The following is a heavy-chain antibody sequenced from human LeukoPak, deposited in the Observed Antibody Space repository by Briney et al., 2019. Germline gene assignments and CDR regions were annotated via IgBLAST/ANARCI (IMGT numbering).Heavy chain of an antibody. CDR1: GYSFTTYG. Sequence: GASVKVSCKASGYSFTTYGISWVRQAPGKGLEWMGGFDPEDGETIYAQKFQGRVTMTEDTSTDTAYMELSSLRSEDTAVYYCATEGTAAGFYWYFDLWGRGTLVTVSS. D-gene: IGHD6-13*01. CDR2: FDPEDGET. J-gene: IGHJ2*01. V-gene: IGHV1-24*01. CDR3: ATEGTAAGFYWYFDL.